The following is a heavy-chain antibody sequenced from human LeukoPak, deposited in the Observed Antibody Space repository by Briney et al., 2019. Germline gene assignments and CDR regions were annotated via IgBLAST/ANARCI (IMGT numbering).Heavy chain of an antibody. CDR2: IKQEGSEK. CDR3: ARFRPHSCGWHYFDY. D-gene: IGHD6-19*01. CDR1: GFTFSSDW. J-gene: IGHJ4*02. Sequence: GGSLRLSCAASGFTFSSDWMSWVRQAPGSGLEWVANIKQEGSEKYYVDSVTGRFTISRAKAKYSPYLQMNSQRAEETAGFYCARFRPHSCGWHYFDYWRQATLVT. V-gene: IGHV3-7*03.